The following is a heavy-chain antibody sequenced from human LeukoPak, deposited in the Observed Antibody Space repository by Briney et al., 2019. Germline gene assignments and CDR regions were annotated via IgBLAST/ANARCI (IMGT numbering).Heavy chain of an antibody. J-gene: IGHJ5*02. CDR3: TRPTYYYDSSGYYPTGNWFDP. CDR1: GFTFSGSA. D-gene: IGHD3-22*01. CDR2: IRSKANSYAT. Sequence: GGSLRLSCVASGFTFSGSAMHWVRQASGKGLEWVGRIRSKANSYATAYAASVKGRFTISRDDSKNTAYLQMNSLKTEDTAVYYCTRPTYYYDSSGYYPTGNWFDPWGQGTLVTVSS. V-gene: IGHV3-73*01.